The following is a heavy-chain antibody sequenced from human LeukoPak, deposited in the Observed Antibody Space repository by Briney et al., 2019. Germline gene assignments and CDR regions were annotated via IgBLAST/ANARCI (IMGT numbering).Heavy chain of an antibody. CDR1: GYTFSGYY. J-gene: IGHJ5*02. V-gene: IGHV1-18*04. D-gene: IGHD1-26*01. CDR2: ISAYNGNT. Sequence: GASVKVSCKASGYTFSGYYMHWVRQAPGQGLEWMGWISAYNGNTNYAQKLQGRVTMTTDTSTSTAYMELRSLRSDDTAVYYCARYNGVGANNNWFDPWGQGTLVTVSS. CDR3: ARYNGVGANNNWFDP.